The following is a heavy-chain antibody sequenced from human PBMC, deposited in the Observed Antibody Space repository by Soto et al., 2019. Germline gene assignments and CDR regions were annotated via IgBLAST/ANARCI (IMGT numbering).Heavy chain of an antibody. CDR3: ACTWSSWSPGGYSEYFQH. D-gene: IGHD6-13*01. Sequence: GVSLRLSCTASGCNFIDYYMSWIRQAPGKGLEWVSYISSSSSYTNYADSVKGRFTISRDNAKNSLYLQMNSLRAEDTAVYYCACTWSSWSPGGYSEYFQHWGQGTLVTVSS. V-gene: IGHV3-11*03. CDR1: GCNFIDYY. J-gene: IGHJ1*01. CDR2: ISSSSSYT.